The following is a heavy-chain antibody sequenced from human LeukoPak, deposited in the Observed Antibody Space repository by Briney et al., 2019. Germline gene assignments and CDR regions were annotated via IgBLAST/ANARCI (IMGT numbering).Heavy chain of an antibody. V-gene: IGHV3-9*01. CDR1: GFTFYDYA. J-gene: IGHJ4*02. D-gene: IGHD4-17*01. CDR2: ISWNSGSI. Sequence: GRSLRLSCAASGFTFYDYAMHWVRHAPGKGLEGVSGISWNSGSIGYADSVKGRFTISRDNAKNSLYLQMNSLRAEDTALYYCAKDIRDDYGDYKDTSFDYWGQGTLVTVSS. CDR3: AKDIRDDYGDYKDTSFDY.